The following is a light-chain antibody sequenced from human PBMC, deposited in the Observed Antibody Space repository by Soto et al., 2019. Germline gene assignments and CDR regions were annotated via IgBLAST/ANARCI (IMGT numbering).Light chain of an antibody. Sequence: EIVMTQYPATLSASPGERATLSCRASQSVRSNLAWYQQKPGQAPRLLIYVASTRATGIPARFSGSGSGTEFTLTISSLQSEDFAVYYCQQYNNWPPITFGQGTRLEIK. CDR2: VAS. CDR1: QSVRSN. J-gene: IGKJ5*01. CDR3: QQYNNWPPIT. V-gene: IGKV3-15*01.